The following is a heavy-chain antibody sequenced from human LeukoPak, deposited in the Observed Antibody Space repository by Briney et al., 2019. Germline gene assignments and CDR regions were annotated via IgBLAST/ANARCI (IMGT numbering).Heavy chain of an antibody. CDR2: IDHRGTA. J-gene: IGHJ4*02. Sequence: SETLSLTCAVYGASYNAYYWSWIRQPPGKGLEWIGDIDHRGTATYNPSLKSRLTISADASKNQFSLKLTSVTDADTAVYYCAVGITILGVAASFDSWGQGNLVIVSS. CDR1: GASYNAYY. CDR3: AVGITILGVAASFDS. V-gene: IGHV4-34*01. D-gene: IGHD3-3*01.